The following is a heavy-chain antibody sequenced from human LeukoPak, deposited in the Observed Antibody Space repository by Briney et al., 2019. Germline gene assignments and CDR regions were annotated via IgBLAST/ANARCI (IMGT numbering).Heavy chain of an antibody. D-gene: IGHD6-19*01. J-gene: IGHJ4*02. CDR3: ARASVTRMIQSRYSSGWLYYFDY. Sequence: GGSLRLSCAASGFTFSGCWMTWVRQAPGKGLEWVANIKQDGSEKHYVDSLKGRFTISRDNADNSLYLQMNSLRAEDTAVYYCARASVTRMIQSRYSSGWLYYFDYWGQGTQVTVSS. CDR2: IKQDGSEK. CDR1: GFTFSGCW. V-gene: IGHV3-7*01.